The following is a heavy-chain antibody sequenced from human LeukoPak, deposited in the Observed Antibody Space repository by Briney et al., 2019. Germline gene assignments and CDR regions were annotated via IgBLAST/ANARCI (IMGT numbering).Heavy chain of an antibody. Sequence: ASVKVSCKASGYTFTSYGISWVRQAPGQGLEWMGWISAYNGNTNYAQKFQGRVTMTRDTSTSTVYMELSSLRSEDTAVYYCARDVKYSSGWYWFDPWGQGTLVTVSS. D-gene: IGHD6-19*01. CDR2: ISAYNGNT. J-gene: IGHJ5*02. CDR1: GYTFTSYG. V-gene: IGHV1-18*01. CDR3: ARDVKYSSGWYWFDP.